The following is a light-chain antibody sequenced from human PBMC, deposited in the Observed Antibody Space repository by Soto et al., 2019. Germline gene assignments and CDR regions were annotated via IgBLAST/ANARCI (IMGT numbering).Light chain of an antibody. CDR3: QHYDGSPRT. V-gene: IGKV3-20*01. CDR1: QSVRSNY. CDR2: GVF. J-gene: IGKJ2*01. Sequence: ETVLTQSPGTVSLSPGERATLSCTTSQSVRSNYLAWYQQKPGQAPRLLIYGVFNRATGIPDRFSGSGCGTDFTLTISGLEPEDSAVYYCQHYDGSPRTFGQGTKVEI.